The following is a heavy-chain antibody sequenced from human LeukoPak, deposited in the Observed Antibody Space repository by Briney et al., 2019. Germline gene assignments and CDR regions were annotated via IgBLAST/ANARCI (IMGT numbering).Heavy chain of an antibody. Sequence: SETLSLTCTVSGGSISSGSYYWSWIRQPAGKGLEWIGRIYTSGSTNYNPSLKSRVTISVDTSRNQFSLKLSSVTAADTAVYYCARVRIQLWYSTAYYYGMDVWGQGTTVTVSS. J-gene: IGHJ6*02. CDR3: ARVRIQLWYSTAYYYGMDV. D-gene: IGHD5-18*01. V-gene: IGHV4-61*02. CDR2: IYTSGST. CDR1: GGSISSGSYY.